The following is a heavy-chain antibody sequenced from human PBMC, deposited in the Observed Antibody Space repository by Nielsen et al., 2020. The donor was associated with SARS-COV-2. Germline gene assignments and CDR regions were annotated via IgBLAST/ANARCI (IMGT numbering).Heavy chain of an antibody. Sequence: GGSLRLSCAASGFTFSDYYMSWVRQAPGKGLEWVSAISGSGGSTYYADSVKGRFTISRDNSKNSLYLQMNSLRAEDTAVYYCARDKFGAFDYWGQGTLVTVSS. CDR1: GFTFSDYY. V-gene: IGHV3-23*01. CDR3: ARDKFGAFDY. CDR2: ISGSGGST. D-gene: IGHD3-10*01. J-gene: IGHJ4*02.